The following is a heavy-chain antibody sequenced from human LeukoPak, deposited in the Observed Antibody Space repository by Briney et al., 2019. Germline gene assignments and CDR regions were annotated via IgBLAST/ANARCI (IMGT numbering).Heavy chain of an antibody. J-gene: IGHJ4*02. Sequence: GGSLRLSCAASGFNFNSYTMNWVRQAPGKGLEWVSSFSPSGASTYYADSVKGRFTISRDNSKNTLYLQMNSLRAEDTAVYYCAKGGKWDVTPFDYWGQGTLVTVSS. V-gene: IGHV3-23*01. D-gene: IGHD1-26*01. CDR3: AKGGKWDVTPFDY. CDR1: GFNFNSYT. CDR2: FSPSGAST.